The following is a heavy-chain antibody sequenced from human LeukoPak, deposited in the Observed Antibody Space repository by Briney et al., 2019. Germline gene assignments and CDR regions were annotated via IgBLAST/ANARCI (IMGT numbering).Heavy chain of an antibody. D-gene: IGHD2-8*01. Sequence: ASVKVSCKVSGYTLTELSMHWVRQAPGKGLEWMGGFDPEDGETIYPQKFQGRVTMTEDTSTDTAYMELSSLRSEDTAVYYCAQYCTNGVCRYYFDYWGQGTLVTVSS. CDR2: FDPEDGET. CDR1: GYTLTELS. V-gene: IGHV1-24*01. CDR3: AQYCTNGVCRYYFDY. J-gene: IGHJ4*02.